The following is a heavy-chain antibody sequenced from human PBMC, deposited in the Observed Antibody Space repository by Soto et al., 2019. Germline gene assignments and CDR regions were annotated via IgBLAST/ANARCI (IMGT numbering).Heavy chain of an antibody. J-gene: IGHJ4*02. CDR1: GYTFTDYD. D-gene: IGHD3-9*01. CDR2: VNPTSGNT. V-gene: IGHV1-8*01. CDR3: ASWAGYSK. Sequence: QVQLVQSGAEVKKPGASVKVSCKVFGYTFTDYDINWVRQASGQGLEWMGWVNPTSGNTGYAQKFQGRVTMTWNTSISTAYVELSSLRSEDTAVYYCASWAGYSKWGQGTLVTVST.